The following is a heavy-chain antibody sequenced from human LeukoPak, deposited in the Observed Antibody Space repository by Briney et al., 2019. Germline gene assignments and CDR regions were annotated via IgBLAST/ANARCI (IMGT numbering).Heavy chain of an antibody. Sequence: SQTLSLTCAISGDSVSSNSAAWNWIRQSPSRGLEWLGRTYYRSKWNKNYAASVKSRITISPDTPKNQLSLQLNSVTPEDTAVYYCARGYMGTTDYWGQGTLVIVSS. CDR2: TYYRSKWNK. CDR3: ARGYMGTTDY. D-gene: IGHD1-7*01. CDR1: GDSVSSNSAA. J-gene: IGHJ4*02. V-gene: IGHV6-1*01.